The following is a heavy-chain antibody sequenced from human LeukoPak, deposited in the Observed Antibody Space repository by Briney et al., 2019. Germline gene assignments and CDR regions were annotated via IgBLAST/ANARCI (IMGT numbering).Heavy chain of an antibody. CDR2: INTATGNP. V-gene: IGHV7-4-1*02. D-gene: IGHD1-26*01. CDR1: GYTFTSYA. J-gene: IGHJ4*02. Sequence: ASVKVSCKASGYTFTSYAMNWVRQAPGQGLEWMGWINTATGNPTYAQGFTGRYVFSLDTSVGTAYLQISSLTAEDTAVYYCARGYSGSYYGFAYWGQGTLVTVSS. CDR3: ARGYSGSYYGFAY.